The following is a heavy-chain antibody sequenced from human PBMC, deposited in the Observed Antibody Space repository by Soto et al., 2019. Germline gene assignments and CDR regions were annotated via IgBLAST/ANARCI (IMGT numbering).Heavy chain of an antibody. CDR2: IDSGATYA. D-gene: IGHD3-16*02. J-gene: IGHJ6*02. CDR1: GYTFTTFW. V-gene: IGHV5-10-1*01. CDR3: ARLPAPLGDYVCGSYRPPCYYYYGMDV. Sequence: GESLKISCTGFGYTFTTFWISWVRQMPGKGLEWMGRIDSGATYATYSTAFQGHVTISADKATSTAYLQWRSLKASEPAMYYCARLPAPLGDYVCGSYRPPCYYYYGMDVWGQGTTFTVSS.